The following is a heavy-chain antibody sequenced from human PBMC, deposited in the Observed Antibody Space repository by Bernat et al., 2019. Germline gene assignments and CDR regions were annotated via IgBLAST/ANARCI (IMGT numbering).Heavy chain of an antibody. CDR3: ARMRESWYYFDC. CDR1: GGSISSSSYY. D-gene: IGHD6-13*01. CDR2: IYYSGST. V-gene: IGHV4-39*01. Sequence: QLQLQESGPGLVKPSETLSLTCTVSGGSISSSSYYWGWIRQPPGKGLEWIGSIYYSGSTYYNPSLKSRVTISVDTSKNQFSLKLSSVTAADTAVYYCARMRESWYYFDCWSQGTLVTVSS. J-gene: IGHJ4*02.